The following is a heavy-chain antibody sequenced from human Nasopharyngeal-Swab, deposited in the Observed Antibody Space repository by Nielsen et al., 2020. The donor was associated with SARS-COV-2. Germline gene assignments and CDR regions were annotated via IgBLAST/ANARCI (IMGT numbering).Heavy chain of an antibody. CDR3: ARYSGYDKLNFDY. V-gene: IGHV5-51*01. D-gene: IGHD5-12*01. CDR1: VYSFTSYW. J-gene: IGHJ4*02. CDR2: IYPGDSDT. Sequence: GESLKISFLGSVYSFTSYWIGWVRQIPGKGLEWIGIIYPGDSDTRYSPSFQGQVTISADKSISTAYLQWSSLKASGTAMYYCARYSGYDKLNFDYLGQGTLVTVSS.